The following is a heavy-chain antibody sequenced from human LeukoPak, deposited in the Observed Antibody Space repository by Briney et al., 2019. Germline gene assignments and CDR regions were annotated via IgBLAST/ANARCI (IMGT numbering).Heavy chain of an antibody. CDR2: IYHSGST. V-gene: IGHV4-38-2*02. J-gene: IGHJ4*02. CDR3: ARDPGAAADYFDY. Sequence: SETLSLTCAVSGYSISSGYYWGWIRQPPGTGLEWIGSIYHSGSTYYNPSLKSRVTISVDTSKNQFSLKLSSVTAADTAVYYCARDPGAAADYFDYWGQGTLVTVSS. D-gene: IGHD6-13*01. CDR1: GYSISSGYY.